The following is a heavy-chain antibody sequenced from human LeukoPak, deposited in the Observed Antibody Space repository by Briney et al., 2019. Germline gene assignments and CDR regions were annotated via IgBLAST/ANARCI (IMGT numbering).Heavy chain of an antibody. J-gene: IGHJ6*03. CDR1: GYTFSRHG. D-gene: IGHD3-10*01. V-gene: IGHV1-18*01. CDR2: ITDYNGNR. Sequence: GASVKVSCKASGYTFSRHGISWVRQAPGQGLEWMGWITDYNGNRHHAQKFQDRVTMTTDTSTSTAYMELRSLTSDDTAVYYCARGPAGPGPYYYYYMDVWGKGTTVTVSS. CDR3: ARGPAGPGPYYYYYMDV.